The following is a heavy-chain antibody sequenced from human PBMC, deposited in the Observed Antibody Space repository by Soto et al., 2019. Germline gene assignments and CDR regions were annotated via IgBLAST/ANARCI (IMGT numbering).Heavy chain of an antibody. Sequence: PSETLSLTCTVSGGSISSYYWSWIRQSPGKALEWIGYTYYSGRTNYNPSLKSRVTISVHTSKNQFSLKLSSVTAAGTAVYYCAMCLFGERGGSYYYYGMDVWGQGTTVTVSS. CDR1: GGSISSYY. CDR3: AMCLFGERGGSYYYYGMDV. CDR2: TYYSGRT. D-gene: IGHD3-10*02. J-gene: IGHJ6*02. V-gene: IGHV4-59*01.